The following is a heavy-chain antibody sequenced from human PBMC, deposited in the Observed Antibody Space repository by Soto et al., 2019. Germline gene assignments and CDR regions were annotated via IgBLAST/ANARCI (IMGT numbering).Heavy chain of an antibody. CDR2: IIPIFGTA. V-gene: IGHV1-69*13. CDR3: ARDGEKCRGSTSCYYWFDP. J-gene: IGHJ5*02. D-gene: IGHD2-2*01. CDR1: GGTFSSYA. Sequence: ASVKVSCKASGGTFSSYAISWVRQAPGQGLEWMGGIIPIFGTANYAQKFQGRVTITADESTSTAYMELSSLRSEDTAVYYCARDGEKCRGSTSCYYWFDPWGQGTLVTVSS.